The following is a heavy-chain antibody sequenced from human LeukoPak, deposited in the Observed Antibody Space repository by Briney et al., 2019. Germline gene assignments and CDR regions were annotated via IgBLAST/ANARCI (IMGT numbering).Heavy chain of an antibody. J-gene: IGHJ4*02. CDR2: ISYDGSNK. CDR1: GFTFSSSG. V-gene: IGHV3-30*18. D-gene: IGHD3-22*01. Sequence: GGSLRLSCAASGFTFSSSGMHWVRQAPGKGLEWVAVISYDGSNKYYADSVKGRFTISRDNSKNTLYLQMNSLRVGDTAVYYCAKDSYDRSGYYYYYFAYWGQGTQATVSS. CDR3: AKDSYDRSGYYYYYFAY.